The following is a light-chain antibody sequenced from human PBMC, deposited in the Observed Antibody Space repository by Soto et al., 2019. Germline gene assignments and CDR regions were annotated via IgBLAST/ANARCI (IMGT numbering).Light chain of an antibody. Sequence: QSALTQPASVSGSPGQSITISCTGTSSDVGGYNYVSWYQHHPGKAPKLLIYDVSNRPSGVSNRFSGSKSDNTASLTISGLQPEDEADYYCSSYTTSNNRQRVFGTGTKVTVL. J-gene: IGLJ1*01. CDR3: SSYTTSNNRQRV. CDR1: SSDVGGYNY. V-gene: IGLV2-14*03. CDR2: DVS.